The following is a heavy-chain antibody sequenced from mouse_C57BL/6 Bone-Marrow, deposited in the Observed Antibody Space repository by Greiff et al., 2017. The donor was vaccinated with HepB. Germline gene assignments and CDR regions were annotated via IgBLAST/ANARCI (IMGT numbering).Heavy chain of an antibody. CDR1: GFTFSDYG. CDR2: ISNLAYSI. D-gene: IGHD1-1*01. Sequence: EVQLVESGGGLVQPGGSLKLSCAASGFTFSDYGMAWVRQAPRKGPEWVAFISNLAYSIYYADTVTGGFTISRENAKNTLYLEMSSLRSEDTAMYYCARAPITTVVVPYAMDYWGQGTSVTVSS. V-gene: IGHV5-15*01. CDR3: ARAPITTVVVPYAMDY. J-gene: IGHJ4*01.